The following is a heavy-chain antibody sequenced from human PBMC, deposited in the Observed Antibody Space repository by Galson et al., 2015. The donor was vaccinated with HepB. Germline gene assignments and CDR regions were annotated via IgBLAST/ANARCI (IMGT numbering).Heavy chain of an antibody. J-gene: IGHJ2*01. Sequence: SLRLSCAASGFTFDDYAMHWVRQAPGKGLEWVSGISWNSGSIGYADSVKGRFTISRDNAKNSLYLQMNSLRDEDTAVYYCAREGVVIPYWYFDLWGRGTLVTVSS. CDR1: GFTFDDYA. CDR2: ISWNSGSI. V-gene: IGHV3-9*01. D-gene: IGHD4-23*01. CDR3: AREGVVIPYWYFDL.